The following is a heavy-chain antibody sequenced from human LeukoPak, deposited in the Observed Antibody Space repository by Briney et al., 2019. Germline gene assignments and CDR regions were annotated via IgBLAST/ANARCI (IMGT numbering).Heavy chain of an antibody. CDR3: ASNSGSYRYFEY. D-gene: IGHD1-26*01. CDR2: IYSDGGT. J-gene: IGHJ4*02. V-gene: IGHV3-53*01. Sequence: GGSLRLSCAASGLIVSQNYMSWVRQAPGKGLEWVSVIYSDGGTYYADSVKGRFTISRDNSKNTLYLQMNSLRAEDTAVYYCASNSGSYRYFEYWGQGTLVTVSS. CDR1: GLIVSQNY.